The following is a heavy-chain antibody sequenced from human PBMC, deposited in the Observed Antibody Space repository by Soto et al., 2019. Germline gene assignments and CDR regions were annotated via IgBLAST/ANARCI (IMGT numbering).Heavy chain of an antibody. J-gene: IGHJ4*02. V-gene: IGHV4-30-2*01. Sequence: SETLSLTCAVSGGSISSGGYSWSWIRQPPGKGLEWIGYIYHSGSTYYNPSLKSRVTISVDTSENQFSLKLSSVTAADTAVYYCARGQVVAAQHWGQGTLVTVSS. CDR1: GGSISSGGYS. CDR2: IYHSGST. D-gene: IGHD2-15*01. CDR3: ARGQVVAAQH.